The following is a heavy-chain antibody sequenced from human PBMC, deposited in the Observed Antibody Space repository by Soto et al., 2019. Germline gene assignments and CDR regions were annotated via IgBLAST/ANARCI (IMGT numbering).Heavy chain of an antibody. V-gene: IGHV1-18*01. CDR2: ISAYNGNT. Sequence: GASVKVSCKASGYTFTSYGISWVRQAPGQGLEWMGWISAYNGNTNYAQKFQDRLTLATDTSTSAAYMELRSLRSDDTALYYCERVRNARKTYDAFDIWGQGIMVTVS. CDR1: GYTFTSYG. CDR3: ERVRNARKTYDAFDI. D-gene: IGHD3-10*01. J-gene: IGHJ3*02.